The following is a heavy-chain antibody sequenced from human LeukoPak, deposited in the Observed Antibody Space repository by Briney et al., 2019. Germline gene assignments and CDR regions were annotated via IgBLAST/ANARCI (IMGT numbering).Heavy chain of an antibody. J-gene: IGHJ5*02. D-gene: IGHD3-3*01. CDR2: MNPNSGNT. CDR1: GYTFTSYD. Sequence: AASVKVSCKASGYTFTSYDINWLRQATGQGLEWMGWMNPNSGNTGYVQKFQGRVTITRNTSISTAYMELSSLRSEDTAVYYCARGEFWSGLNWFDPWGQGTLVTVSS. CDR3: ARGEFWSGLNWFDP. V-gene: IGHV1-8*03.